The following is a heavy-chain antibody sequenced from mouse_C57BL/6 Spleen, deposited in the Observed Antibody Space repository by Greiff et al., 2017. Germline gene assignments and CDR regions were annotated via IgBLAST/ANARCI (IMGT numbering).Heavy chain of an antibody. V-gene: IGHV1-81*01. CDR1: GYTFTSYG. CDR3: ARAVYYGSSSNYFDY. J-gene: IGHJ2*01. Sequence: VQLQESGAELARPGASVKLSCKASGYTFTSYGISWVKQRTGQGLEWIGEIYPRSGNTYYNEKFKGKATLTADKSSSTAYMELRSLTSEDSAVYFCARAVYYGSSSNYFDYWGQGTTLTVSS. D-gene: IGHD1-1*01. CDR2: IYPRSGNT.